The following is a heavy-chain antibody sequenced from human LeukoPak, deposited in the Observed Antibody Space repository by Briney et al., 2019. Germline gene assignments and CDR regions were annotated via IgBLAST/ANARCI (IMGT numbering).Heavy chain of an antibody. D-gene: IGHD6-13*01. V-gene: IGHV4-31*03. CDR1: GGSISGNYY. CDR2: IHDGGNS. Sequence: SQTLSLTCTVSGGSISGNYYWSLIRQHPGEGLEWIGYIHDGGNSDYNSSLKSRVLISVDTSKNQFSLRLSSVTAADTAVYYCARSQINSLGYFYFDFWGRGTLVTVSS. CDR3: ARSQINSLGYFYFDF. J-gene: IGHJ2*01.